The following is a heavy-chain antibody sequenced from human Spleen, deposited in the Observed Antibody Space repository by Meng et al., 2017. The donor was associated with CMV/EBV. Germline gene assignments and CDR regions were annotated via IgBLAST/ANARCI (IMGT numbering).Heavy chain of an antibody. CDR2: VKSKSDGGTI. CDR3: TTIASF. CDR1: AFTFSNAW. Sequence: LRLSCVASAFTFSNAWMSWVRQAPGKGLEWVGRVKSKSDGGTIDYAAPVKGRFTISRDDSKNMLYLEMNSLKSEDTAVYYCTTIASFWGQGTLVTVSS. V-gene: IGHV3-15*01. J-gene: IGHJ4*02.